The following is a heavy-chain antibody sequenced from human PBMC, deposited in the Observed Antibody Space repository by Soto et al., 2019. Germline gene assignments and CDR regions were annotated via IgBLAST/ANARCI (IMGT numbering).Heavy chain of an antibody. D-gene: IGHD1-26*01. CDR1: GFTFSSYW. Sequence: EVQLVESGGGLVQPGGSLRLSCAASGFTFSSYWMHWVRQAPGKGLVWVSRINSGGSSTDYADSVKGRFTISRDNAKNGLYLQMNSLRAGDRAVYYCARDSGSYADYWGQGTLVTVSS. V-gene: IGHV3-74*01. J-gene: IGHJ4*02. CDR2: INSGGSST. CDR3: ARDSGSYADY.